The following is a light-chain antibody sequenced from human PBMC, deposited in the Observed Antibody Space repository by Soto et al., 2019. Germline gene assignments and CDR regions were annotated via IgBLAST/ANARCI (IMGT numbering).Light chain of an antibody. CDR3: SSYRSSNTLL. V-gene: IGLV2-14*01. Sequence: QSVLTQPASVSGSPGQSITFSCTGTSSDIGDYDYVSWYQQYAGKAPKMMIYEVSNRPSGVSNRFSGSKSGNTASLTISGLQAEDEADYYCSSYRSSNTLLFGGGTQLTVL. CDR2: EVS. J-gene: IGLJ2*01. CDR1: SSDIGDYDY.